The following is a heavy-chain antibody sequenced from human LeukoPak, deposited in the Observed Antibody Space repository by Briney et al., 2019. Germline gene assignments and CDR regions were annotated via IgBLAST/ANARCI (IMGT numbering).Heavy chain of an antibody. Sequence: SVKVSCKASGYTFTSYAISWVRQAPGQGLEWMGRIIPILGIANYAQKFQGRVTITADKSTSTAYMELSSLRSEDTAVYYCARVNIAVGVCFDYWGQGTLVTVSS. V-gene: IGHV1-69*04. CDR1: GYTFTSYA. CDR3: ARVNIAVGVCFDY. J-gene: IGHJ4*02. CDR2: IIPILGIA. D-gene: IGHD2/OR15-2a*01.